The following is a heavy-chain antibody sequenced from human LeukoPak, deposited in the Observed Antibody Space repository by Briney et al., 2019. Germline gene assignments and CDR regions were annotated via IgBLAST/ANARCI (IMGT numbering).Heavy chain of an antibody. CDR3: ARGVEPLAANTLAY. Sequence: GGSLRLSCAASGFIFSSFAMSWVRQAPGKGLEWVSVLYSDGNTKYADSVQGRFTISRDNSKNTLYLEMNSLSPDDTAVYYCARGVEPLAANTLAYWGQGTLVTVSS. V-gene: IGHV3-23*03. CDR1: GFIFSSFA. CDR2: LYSDGNT. D-gene: IGHD1-14*01. J-gene: IGHJ4*02.